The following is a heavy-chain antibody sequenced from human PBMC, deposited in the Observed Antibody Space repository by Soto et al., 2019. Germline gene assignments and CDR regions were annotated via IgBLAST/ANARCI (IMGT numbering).Heavy chain of an antibody. CDR1: GFTFSSYS. Sequence: GGSLRLSCAASGFTFSSYSMNWVRQAPGKGLEWVSYISSSSSTIYYADSVKGRFTISRDNAKNSLYLQMNSLRDEDTAVYYCARVLAEGIFYYYYGMDVWGQGTTVPSP. J-gene: IGHJ6*02. V-gene: IGHV3-48*02. CDR3: ARVLAEGIFYYYYGMDV. CDR2: ISSSSSTI. D-gene: IGHD3-10*01.